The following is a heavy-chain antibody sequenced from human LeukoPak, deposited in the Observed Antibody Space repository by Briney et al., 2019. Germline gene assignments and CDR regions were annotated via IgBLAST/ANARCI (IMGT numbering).Heavy chain of an antibody. CDR1: GYTFIDYY. J-gene: IGHJ4*02. V-gene: IGHV1-2*06. Sequence: GASVKVSCKASGYTFIDYYIHWVRQAPGQGLEWMGRINPKSGGTSHAQKFQGRVTMTRDTSISTAYIELSSLRSDDTAVYFCARETYNGRYYYFDYWAREPWSPSPQ. CDR2: INPKSGGT. CDR3: ARETYNGRYYYFDY. D-gene: IGHD1-26*01.